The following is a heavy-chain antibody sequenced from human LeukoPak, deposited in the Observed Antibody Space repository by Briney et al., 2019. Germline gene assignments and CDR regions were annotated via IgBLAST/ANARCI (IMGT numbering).Heavy chain of an antibody. CDR1: GGSISSYY. D-gene: IGHD1-26*01. V-gene: IGHV4-59*01. Sequence: SETLSLTCTVSGGSISSYYWSWIRQPPGKGLEWIGYIYYSGSTNYNPSLKRRVTISVDTSKNQFSLKLSSVTAADTAVYYCAREVSGSYVNYWGQGTLVTVSS. CDR3: AREVSGSYVNY. CDR2: IYYSGST. J-gene: IGHJ4*02.